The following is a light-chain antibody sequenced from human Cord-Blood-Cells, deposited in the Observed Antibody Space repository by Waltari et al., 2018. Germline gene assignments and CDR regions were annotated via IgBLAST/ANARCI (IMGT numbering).Light chain of an antibody. CDR2: QDS. V-gene: IGLV3-1*01. Sequence: SYELTQPPSVSVSPGQTASITCSGDQLGDKYACWYQQKPGQSPVLVIYQDSKRPSGIPERFSGSNSGNTATLTISGTQAMDEADYYRQAWDSSTAVFGGGTKLTVL. CDR3: QAWDSSTAV. J-gene: IGLJ3*02. CDR1: QLGDKY.